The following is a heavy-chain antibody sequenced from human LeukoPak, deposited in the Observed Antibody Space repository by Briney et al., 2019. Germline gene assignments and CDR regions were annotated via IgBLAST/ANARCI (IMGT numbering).Heavy chain of an antibody. CDR3: ATGYSSTWYYFDY. V-gene: IGHV4-59*01. Sequence: PSETLSLTCTVSGDSISSYYWSWIRQPPGKGLEWIWYIYHTGSTNYDPSLKSRVTISVDKSKNQFSLKLSSVPAGDTAVYYCATGYSSTWYYFDYWGQGTLVTVSS. CDR1: GDSISSYY. D-gene: IGHD6-13*01. CDR2: IYHTGST. J-gene: IGHJ4*02.